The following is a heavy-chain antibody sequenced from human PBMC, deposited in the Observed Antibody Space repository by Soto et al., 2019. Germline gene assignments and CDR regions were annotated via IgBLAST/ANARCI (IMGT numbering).Heavy chain of an antibody. CDR3: ARAGDWNYVYDF. CDR1: GFTFTNYR. CDR2: VNSDGSST. V-gene: IGHV3-74*01. J-gene: IGHJ4*02. D-gene: IGHD1-7*01. Sequence: EVQLVESGGGLVQPGGSLRLSCAASGFTFTNYRIHWVRQAPGKGLVWVSRVNSDGSSTNYADSVKGRFTISRDNTKNTVFLQMNSLRDEDTAVYYCARAGDWNYVYDFWGQGTLVTVSS.